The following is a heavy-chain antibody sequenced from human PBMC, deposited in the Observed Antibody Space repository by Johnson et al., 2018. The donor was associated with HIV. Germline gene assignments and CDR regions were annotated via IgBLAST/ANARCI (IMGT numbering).Heavy chain of an antibody. J-gene: IGHJ3*02. CDR2: VSYDGSNK. CDR1: GFTFSNYA. V-gene: IGHV3-30-3*01. CDR3: ARGGGYWEVIAFDI. D-gene: IGHD1-26*01. Sequence: QVQLVESGGGVVQPGRSLRVSCAASGFTFSNYAMHWVRQAPGTGLEWVAVVSYDGSNKYHADSVKGRFTISRDNSKKTLYLQRNSLRADDTAVYYCARGGGYWEVIAFDIWGQGTMVTVSS.